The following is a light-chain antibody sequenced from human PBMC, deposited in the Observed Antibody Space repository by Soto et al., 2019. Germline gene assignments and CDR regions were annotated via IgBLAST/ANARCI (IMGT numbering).Light chain of an antibody. CDR2: DAS. V-gene: IGKV3-11*01. Sequence: EIVLTQSPATLSLSPGERATLSCRAGQSVRNYLAWYQQKPGQAPRRLIYDASNSATGIPARFSGSGSGTDFTLTISSLEPEDFAVYYCQQRSTWPLTFGGGTKVEI. CDR1: QSVRNY. CDR3: QQRSTWPLT. J-gene: IGKJ4*01.